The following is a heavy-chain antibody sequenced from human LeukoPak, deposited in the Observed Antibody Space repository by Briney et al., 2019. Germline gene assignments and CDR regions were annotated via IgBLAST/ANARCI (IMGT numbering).Heavy chain of an antibody. Sequence: SETLSLTCTVSGGSISSYYWSWIRQPLGKGLEWIGYIYYSGSTNYNPSLKSRVTISVDTSKNQFSLKLSSVTAADTAVYYCASVGAGNWFDPWGQGTLVTVSS. CDR3: ASVGAGNWFDP. CDR1: GGSISSYY. D-gene: IGHD1-26*01. V-gene: IGHV4-59*01. CDR2: IYYSGST. J-gene: IGHJ5*02.